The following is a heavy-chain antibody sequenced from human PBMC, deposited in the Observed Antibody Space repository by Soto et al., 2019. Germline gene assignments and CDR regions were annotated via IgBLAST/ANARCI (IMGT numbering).Heavy chain of an antibody. J-gene: IGHJ4*02. D-gene: IGHD6-19*01. Sequence: PSETLSLTCTVSGGSISSSNWWSWVRQPPGKGLEWIGEIYHSGSTNYNPSLKSRVTISVDKSKNQFSLKLSSVTAADTAVYYCARTSYDSSGWEFDYWGQGTLVTVS. CDR3: ARTSYDSSGWEFDY. CDR1: GGSISSSNW. CDR2: IYHSGST. V-gene: IGHV4-4*02.